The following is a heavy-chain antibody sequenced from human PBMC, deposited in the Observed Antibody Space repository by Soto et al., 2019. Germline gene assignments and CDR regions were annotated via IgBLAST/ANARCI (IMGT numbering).Heavy chain of an antibody. CDR2: MKPNSGNT. D-gene: IGHD7-27*01. Sequence: ASVNVSCKASGYTFTSYDINWVRQATGQGLEWMGWMKPNSGNTGYAQKFQGRVTMTRNTSISTAYMELSSLRSEDTAVYYCARFSPGYYYYYMDVWGKGTTVTVSS. CDR3: ARFSPGYYYYYMDV. J-gene: IGHJ6*03. V-gene: IGHV1-8*01. CDR1: GYTFTSYD.